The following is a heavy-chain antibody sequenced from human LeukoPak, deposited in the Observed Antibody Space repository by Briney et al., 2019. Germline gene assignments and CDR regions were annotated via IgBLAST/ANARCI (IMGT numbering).Heavy chain of an antibody. CDR2: IIPIFGTA. D-gene: IGHD5-12*01. CDR1: GDTFSSYA. J-gene: IGHJ4*02. CDR3: ARAYSSYGGYPDY. V-gene: IGHV1-69*05. Sequence: VASVKVSCKASGDTFSSYAISWVRQAPGQGLEWMGGIIPIFGTANYAQKFQGRVTITTDESTSTAYMELSSLRSEDTAVYYCARAYSSYGGYPDYWGQGTLVTVSS.